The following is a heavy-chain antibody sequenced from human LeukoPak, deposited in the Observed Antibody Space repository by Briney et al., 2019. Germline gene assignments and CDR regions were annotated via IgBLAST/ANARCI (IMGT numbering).Heavy chain of an antibody. D-gene: IGHD4-17*01. Sequence: SETLSLTCAVYGGSFSGYYWSWIRQPPGKGLEWIGEINHSGSTNYNPSLKSRVTISVDTSKNQFSLKLSSVTAADTAVYYCARALNDYGDYIVNYWGQGTLVTVSS. V-gene: IGHV4-34*01. J-gene: IGHJ4*02. CDR3: ARALNDYGDYIVNY. CDR2: INHSGST. CDR1: GGSFSGYY.